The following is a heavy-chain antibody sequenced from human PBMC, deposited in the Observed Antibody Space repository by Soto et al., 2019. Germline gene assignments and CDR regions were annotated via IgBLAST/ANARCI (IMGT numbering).Heavy chain of an antibody. D-gene: IGHD6-19*01. CDR1: GFVSTNYN. CDR2: INAANGNT. V-gene: IGHV1-3*01. Sequence: ASVKVSCKASGFVSTNYNFHWVRQAPGQSLEWMGRINAANGNTQYSQNFQGRVTFTSDASASTAFMELTNLRFEDKAMYYCATDYGSDWRLWGQGTLVTVSS. J-gene: IGHJ4*02. CDR3: ATDYGSDWRL.